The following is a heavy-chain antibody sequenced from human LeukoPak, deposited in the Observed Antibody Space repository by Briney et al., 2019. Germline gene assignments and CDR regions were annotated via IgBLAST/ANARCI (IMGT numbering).Heavy chain of an antibody. Sequence: GASVKVSCKASGYTFTSYAIHWVRQAPGRRPEWMGWIHAGNADTRYSQDFQGRVTISRDTSASTAYMEFSSMTSEDMAVYFCARGIWSATRASYYMDVWGKGTTVTVSS. J-gene: IGHJ6*03. CDR2: IHAGNADT. CDR1: GYTFTSYA. V-gene: IGHV1-3*03. CDR3: ARGIWSATRASYYMDV. D-gene: IGHD3-3*01.